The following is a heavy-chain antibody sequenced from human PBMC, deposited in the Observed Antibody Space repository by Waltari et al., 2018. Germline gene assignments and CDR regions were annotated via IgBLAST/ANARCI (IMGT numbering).Heavy chain of an antibody. V-gene: IGHV1-2*06. D-gene: IGHD1-26*01. J-gene: IGHJ2*01. CDR1: GYTFTGYD. CDR2: INPNSGGT. Sequence: QVQLVQSGAEVTKPGASVKSSCKASGYTFTGYDMHWVRQAPGQGLEWMGRINPNSGGTNYAQKFQGRVTMTRDTSISTAYMELSRLRSDDTAVYYCARVVGATSVYWYFDLWGRGTLVTVSS. CDR3: ARVVGATSVYWYFDL.